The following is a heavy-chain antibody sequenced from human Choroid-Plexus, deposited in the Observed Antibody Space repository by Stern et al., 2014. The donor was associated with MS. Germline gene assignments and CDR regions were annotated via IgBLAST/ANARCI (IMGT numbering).Heavy chain of an antibody. Sequence: QGQLVQSGGGVVQPGRPLRLSCVASGFTLGSCAMHWVRQAPGKGLEWVAVVSYDGSNKYYADSVKGRFTISRDNSQNTLYMQMSSLRPEDTAVYYCAKDRQYLTYFFDHWGQGSLVTVSS. CDR1: GFTLGSCA. J-gene: IGHJ5*02. CDR2: VSYDGSNK. CDR3: AKDRQYLTYFFDH. V-gene: IGHV3-30*18. D-gene: IGHD3-9*01.